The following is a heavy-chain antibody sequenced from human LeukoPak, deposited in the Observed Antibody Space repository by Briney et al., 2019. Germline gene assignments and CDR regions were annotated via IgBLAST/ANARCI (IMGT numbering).Heavy chain of an antibody. CDR3: ARDLYGDDYFDY. Sequence: SETLSLTCTVSGGSISSSSYYWSWIRQPPGKGLEWIGYIYYDGSTDYSPSLKSRVTISVDTSKNKFSLKLSSVTAADTAVYYCARDLYGDDYFDYWGQGTLVTVSS. CDR2: IYYDGST. CDR1: GGSISSSSYY. V-gene: IGHV4-61*01. D-gene: IGHD4-17*01. J-gene: IGHJ4*02.